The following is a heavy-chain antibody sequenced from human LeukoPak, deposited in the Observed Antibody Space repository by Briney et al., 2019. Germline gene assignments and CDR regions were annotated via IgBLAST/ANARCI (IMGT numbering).Heavy chain of an antibody. CDR2: IWHDGIKH. CDR3: ARRGHSGYDTLDY. J-gene: IGHJ4*02. CDR1: GFTFSNYG. D-gene: IGHD5-12*01. V-gene: IGHV3-33*01. Sequence: GRSLRLSCATSGFTFSNYGLHWVRQAPGKGLEWVSVIWHDGIKHYYADSVQGRFTISRDNFKKTVYLQMSSLRAEDTAVYYCARRGHSGYDTLDYWGQGTLVIVSS.